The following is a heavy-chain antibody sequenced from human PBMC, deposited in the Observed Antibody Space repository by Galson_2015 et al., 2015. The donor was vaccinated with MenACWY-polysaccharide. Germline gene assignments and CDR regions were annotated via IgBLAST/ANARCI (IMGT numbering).Heavy chain of an antibody. J-gene: IGHJ5*02. CDR1: GFTFTSYA. CDR2: IRSSGTNT. CDR3: AKYSTDFRGLAARFDH. V-gene: IGHV3-23*01. D-gene: IGHD3-3*01. Sequence: SLRLSCAASGFTFTSYAMSWVRQAPGKGLEWVSEIRSSGTNTYYADSVKGRFTISRDNSKNTRYLQMNSLRAEDTAVYYCAKYSTDFRGLAARFDHSVQGTLVPVSS.